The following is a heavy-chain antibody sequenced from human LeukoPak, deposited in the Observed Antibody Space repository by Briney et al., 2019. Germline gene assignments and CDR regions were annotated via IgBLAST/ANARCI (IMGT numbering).Heavy chain of an antibody. Sequence: SETLSLTCTVSGGSISDYYSWIRRPPGKGLEWIGYIYYSGSTNYNPSLKSRVTISVDTSKNQFSLNLSSVTAADTAVYYCARGSGYYGWFDPWGQGTLVTVSS. CDR3: ARGSGYYGWFDP. J-gene: IGHJ5*02. CDR2: IYYSGST. V-gene: IGHV4-59*01. CDR1: GGSISDYY. D-gene: IGHD3-10*01.